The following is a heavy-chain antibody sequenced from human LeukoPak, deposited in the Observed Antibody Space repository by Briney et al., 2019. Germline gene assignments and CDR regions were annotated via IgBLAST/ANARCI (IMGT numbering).Heavy chain of an antibody. CDR1: GGSISSGGYY. J-gene: IGHJ3*02. CDR2: IYYSGST. CDR3: ARDSPAGSGPIISIAFDI. Sequence: SQTLSLTCTVSGGSISSGGYYWSWIRQHPGKGPEWIGYIYYSGSTYYNPSLKSRVTISVDTSKNQFSLKLSSVTAADTAVYYCARDSPAGSGPIISIAFDIWGQGTMVTVSS. D-gene: IGHD3-10*01. V-gene: IGHV4-31*03.